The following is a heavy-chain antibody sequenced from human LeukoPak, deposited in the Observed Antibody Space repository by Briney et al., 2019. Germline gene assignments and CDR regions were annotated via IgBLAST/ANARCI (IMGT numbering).Heavy chain of an antibody. V-gene: IGHV4-31*03. J-gene: IGHJ4*02. CDR1: GGSISSGSYY. D-gene: IGHD3-10*01. CDR3: ASLMVRGVLYYFDY. CDR2: IYYSGST. Sequence: SETLSLTCTVSGGSISSGSYYWSWIRQHPGKGLEWIGYIYYSGSTYYNPSLKSRVTISVDTSKNQFSLKLSSVTAADTAVYYCASLMVRGVLYYFDYWGQGTLVTVSS.